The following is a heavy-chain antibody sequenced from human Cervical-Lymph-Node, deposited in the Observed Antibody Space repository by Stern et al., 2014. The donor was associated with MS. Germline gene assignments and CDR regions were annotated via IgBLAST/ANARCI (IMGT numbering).Heavy chain of an antibody. J-gene: IGHJ5*02. V-gene: IGHV1-69*01. CDR3: AKTDGWIDP. CDR2: VFPMFDTS. Sequence: QVQLVESGAEVKKPGSSVKVSCKASGGTFSQHAISWVRQAPGQGLEWMGGVFPMFDTSSHAQQFQGRLTIVADESTSTVYMELSSLRFEDTAVYYCAKTDGWIDPWGQGTLVTVSS. CDR1: GGTFSQHA.